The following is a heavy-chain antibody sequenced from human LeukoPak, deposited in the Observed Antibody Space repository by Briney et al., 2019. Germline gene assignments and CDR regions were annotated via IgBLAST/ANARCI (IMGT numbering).Heavy chain of an antibody. D-gene: IGHD6-19*01. V-gene: IGHV4-34*01. CDR1: GGSFSGYY. CDR3: ARGIRVAGKSFYYYYYYMDV. Sequence: SETLSLTCAVYGGSFSGYYWSWIRQPPGKGLEWIGEINHSGSTNYNPSLKSRVTISVDTSKNQFSLKLSPVTAADTAVYYCARGIRVAGKSFYYYYYYMDVWGKGTTVTVSS. CDR2: INHSGST. J-gene: IGHJ6*03.